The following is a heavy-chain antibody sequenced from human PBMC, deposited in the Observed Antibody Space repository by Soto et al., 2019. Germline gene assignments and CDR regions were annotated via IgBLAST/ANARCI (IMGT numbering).Heavy chain of an antibody. Sequence: SETLSLTCTVSGGSISSYYWSWIRQPPGKGLEWIGYIYYSGSTNYNPSLKSRVTISVDTSKNQFSLKLSSVAAADTAVYYCARSITMVRGVIIGWFDPWGQGTLVTVSS. J-gene: IGHJ5*02. CDR3: ARSITMVRGVIIGWFDP. CDR2: IYYSGST. CDR1: GGSISSYY. V-gene: IGHV4-59*01. D-gene: IGHD3-10*01.